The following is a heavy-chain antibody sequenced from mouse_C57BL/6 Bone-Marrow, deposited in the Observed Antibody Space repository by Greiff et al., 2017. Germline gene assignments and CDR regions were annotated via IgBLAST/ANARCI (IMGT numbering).Heavy chain of an antibody. CDR2: IHPNSGST. D-gene: IGHD1-1*01. V-gene: IGHV1-64*01. CDR1: GYTFTSYW. J-gene: IGHJ1*03. CDR3: ARSALLLRYWYFDV. Sequence: QVQLQQPGAELVKPGASVKLSCKASGYTFTSYWMHWVKQRPGQGLEWIGMIHPNSGSTNDNEKFKSKATLTVDKTSSTAYMQLSSLTSEDSAVYYGARSALLLRYWYFDVWGTGTTVTVSS.